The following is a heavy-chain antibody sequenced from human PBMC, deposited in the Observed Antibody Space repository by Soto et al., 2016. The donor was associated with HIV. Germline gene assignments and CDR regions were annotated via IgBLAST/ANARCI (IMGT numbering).Heavy chain of an antibody. D-gene: IGHD3-22*01. Sequence: QVQLVQSGAEVKKPGASVKVSCKASGYTFTGYFMHWVRQAPGQGLEWMGWINPNSGDTKYAQMFQDRVTMTRDTSISTAYMELIRLRSDDTAVYYCARPVSDFDSWGDWFDPWGQGTLVTVSS. CDR3: ARPVSDFDSWGDWFDP. CDR2: INPNSGDT. J-gene: IGHJ5*02. V-gene: IGHV1-2*02. CDR1: GYTFTGYF.